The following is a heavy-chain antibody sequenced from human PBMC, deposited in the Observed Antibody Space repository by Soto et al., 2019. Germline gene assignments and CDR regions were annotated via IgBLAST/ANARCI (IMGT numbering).Heavy chain of an antibody. J-gene: IGHJ5*02. Sequence: ASVKVSCKASGGTFSSYTISWVRQAPGQGLEWMGRIIPILGIANYAQKFQGRVTITADKSTSTAYMELSSLRSEDTAVYYCASEGPLGWFDPWGQGTLVTVSS. CDR3: ASEGPLGWFDP. V-gene: IGHV1-69*02. CDR1: GGTFSSYT. CDR2: IIPILGIA.